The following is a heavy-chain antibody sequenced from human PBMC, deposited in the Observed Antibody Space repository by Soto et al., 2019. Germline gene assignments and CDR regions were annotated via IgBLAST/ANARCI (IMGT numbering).Heavy chain of an antibody. CDR1: GYTFTSYG. CDR2: ISAYNGNT. J-gene: IGHJ6*02. Sequence: QVQLVQSGAEVKKPGASVKVSCKASGYTFTSYGISWVRQAPGQGLEWMGWISAYNGNTNYAQKFQGRVTITADKSTSTAYMELSSLRSEDTAVYYCARATYSGSYYYYYYGMDVWGQGTTVTVSS. CDR3: ARATYSGSYYYYYYGMDV. V-gene: IGHV1-18*01. D-gene: IGHD1-26*01.